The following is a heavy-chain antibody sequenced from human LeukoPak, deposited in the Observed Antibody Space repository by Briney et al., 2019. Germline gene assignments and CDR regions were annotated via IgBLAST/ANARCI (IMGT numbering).Heavy chain of an antibody. V-gene: IGHV3-74*01. CDR2: ISSDGSGT. CDR3: ARETLGSGLRAPDY. J-gene: IGHJ4*02. CDR1: GFSFRAYF. D-gene: IGHD7-27*01. Sequence: GGSLRLSCAVSGFSFRAYFFHWVRQVPGKGLVWVSRISSDGSGTFYADSVRGRFTISRDDDKNTVSMQMNSLRVEDTAVYYCARETLGSGLRAPDYWGRGALVTVSS.